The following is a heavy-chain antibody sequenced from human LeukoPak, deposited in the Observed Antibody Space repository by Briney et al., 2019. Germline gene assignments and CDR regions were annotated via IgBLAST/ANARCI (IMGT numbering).Heavy chain of an antibody. D-gene: IGHD6-13*01. CDR2: IYHSGST. CDR3: ASSTPRVYYYYGMDV. J-gene: IGHJ6*04. V-gene: IGHV4-4*02. Sequence: ASETLSLTCAVSGGSISSSNWWSWVRQPPGKGLEWIGEIYHSGSTNYNPSLKSRVTISVDKSKNQFSLELSSVTAADTAVYYCASSTPRVYYYYGMDVWGKGTTVTVSS. CDR1: GGSISSSNW.